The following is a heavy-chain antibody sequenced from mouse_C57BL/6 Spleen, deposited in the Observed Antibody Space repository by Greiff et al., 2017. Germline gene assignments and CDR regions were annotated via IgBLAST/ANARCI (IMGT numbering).Heavy chain of an antibody. CDR2: IDPEDGET. CDR1: GFNIKDYY. V-gene: IGHV14-2*01. D-gene: IGHD1-1*01. Sequence: VQLQQSGAELVKPGASVKLSCTASGFNIKDYYMHWVKQRTEQGLEWIGRIDPEDGETKYAPKFQGKATMTADTSSNTAYLPLSSLTSEHTAVYYCARSGYYGSSQGYYYAMDYWGQGTSVTVSS. J-gene: IGHJ4*01. CDR3: ARSGYYGSSQGYYYAMDY.